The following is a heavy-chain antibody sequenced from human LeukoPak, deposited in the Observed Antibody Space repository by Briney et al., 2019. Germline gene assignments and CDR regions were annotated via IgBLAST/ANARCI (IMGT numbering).Heavy chain of an antibody. Sequence: PGGSLRLFCAASGFTFSRYGMQWVREAPGKGVEGVAFIRYDETNIYSAHSVNSRFTISRDNSKNTLYLQMNTLRAEDTSVYYCAKVRHSRVQTLIRYYFDYWGQGTLVTVSS. V-gene: IGHV3-30*02. CDR2: IRYDETNI. CDR1: GFTFSRYG. J-gene: IGHJ4*02. D-gene: IGHD6-13*01. CDR3: AKVRHSRVQTLIRYYFDY.